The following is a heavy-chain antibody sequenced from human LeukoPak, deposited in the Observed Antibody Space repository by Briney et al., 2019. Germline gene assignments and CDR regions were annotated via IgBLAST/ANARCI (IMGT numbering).Heavy chain of an antibody. CDR3: ARDSGPDYYGYYYYGMDV. V-gene: IGHV1-46*01. Sequence: ASVKVSCKASGYALTSYYMHWVRQAPGQGLEWMGIINPSGGSTSYAQKFQGRVTMTRDTSTSTVYMELSSLRSEDTAVYYCARDSGPDYYGYYYYGMDVWGQGTTVTVSS. CDR2: INPSGGST. J-gene: IGHJ6*02. CDR1: GYALTSYY. D-gene: IGHD3-22*01.